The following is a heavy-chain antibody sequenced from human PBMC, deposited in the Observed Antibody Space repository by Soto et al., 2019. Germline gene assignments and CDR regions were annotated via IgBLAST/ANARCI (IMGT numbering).Heavy chain of an antibody. CDR3: VRGGGGGLFDP. V-gene: IGHV3-21*06. J-gene: IGHJ5*02. CDR2: ISSTTNYI. Sequence: GSLRLSCAASGFTFTRYSMNWVRQAPGKGLEWVSSISSTTNYIYYGDSMKGRFTISRDNAKNSLYLQMMSLTAEDTAIYYCVRGGGGGLFDPWGQGTMVTVSS. D-gene: IGHD2-15*01. CDR1: GFTFTRYS.